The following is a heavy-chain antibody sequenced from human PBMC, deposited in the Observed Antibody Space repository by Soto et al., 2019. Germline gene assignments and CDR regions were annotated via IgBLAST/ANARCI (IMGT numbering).Heavy chain of an antibody. D-gene: IGHD6-19*01. V-gene: IGHV3-21*01. CDR1: GFTFSTYS. CDR2: ISSSSTYI. CDR3: LIAVAGSFAPDY. Sequence: GSLRLSCAASGFTFSTYSMNWVLQAPGKGLEWVSYISSSSTYIYYADSVKGRFTISRDNAKNSLYLQMNSLRAEDTAVYYCLIAVAGSFAPDYWGQGTLVTVSS. J-gene: IGHJ4*02.